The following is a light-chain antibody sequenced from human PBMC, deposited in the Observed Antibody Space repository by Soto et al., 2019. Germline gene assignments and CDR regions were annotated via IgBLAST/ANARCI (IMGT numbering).Light chain of an antibody. CDR2: AAS. V-gene: IGKV1-39*01. Sequence: DIQMTQSPSALSASVGDRVTITCQASQTISTYLNWYQQKPGKAPKLLIYAASTLQSGVPSRFSGSGSGTDFTLTISSLQPEDFATYYCQQSLGIPYTFGQGTRLEIK. J-gene: IGKJ2*01. CDR1: QTISTY. CDR3: QQSLGIPYT.